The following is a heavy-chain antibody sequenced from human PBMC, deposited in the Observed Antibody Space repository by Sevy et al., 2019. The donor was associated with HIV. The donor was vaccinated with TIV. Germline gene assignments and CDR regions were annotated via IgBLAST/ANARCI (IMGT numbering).Heavy chain of an antibody. V-gene: IGHV3-15*01. CDR1: GFTFSNAW. D-gene: IGHD1-1*01. CDR3: TTDWKKRGVSALLDY. CDR2: IKSKTDGGTT. Sequence: GGSLRLSCAASGFTFSNAWMSWVRQAPGKGLEWVGRIKSKTDGGTTDDAAPVKGRFTISSDDSKNTLYLQMNRLKTYDTAIYYCTTDWKKRGVSALLDYWGQGTLVTVSS. J-gene: IGHJ4*02.